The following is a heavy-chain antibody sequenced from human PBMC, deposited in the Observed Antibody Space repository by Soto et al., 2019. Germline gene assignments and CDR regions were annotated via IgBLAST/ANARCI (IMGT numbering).Heavy chain of an antibody. D-gene: IGHD6-6*01. V-gene: IGHV4-4*07. Sequence: QVQLQESGPGLVKPSGTLSLTCTVSGGSIRDYDWSWIRQPAGKGLEWIGRIYDTGSVNYNPSLKSPVTMSVDTSQKQLSLKLSPVTAADTAVYYCSRVQRYRGSYRWFDPWGQGSPVTVSS. CDR3: SRVQRYRGSYRWFDP. CDR1: GGSIRDYD. CDR2: IYDTGSV. J-gene: IGHJ5*02.